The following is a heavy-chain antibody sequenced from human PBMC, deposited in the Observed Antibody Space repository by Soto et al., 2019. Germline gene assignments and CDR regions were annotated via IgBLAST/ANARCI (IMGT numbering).Heavy chain of an antibody. CDR1: GGTFSSYA. CDR2: IIPIFGTA. V-gene: IGHV1-69*06. CDR3: AKDLRRLRRVPAALSALDY. D-gene: IGHD2-2*01. J-gene: IGHJ4*02. Sequence: QVQLVQSGAEVKKPGSSVKVSCKASGGTFSSYAISWVRQAPGQGLEWMGGIIPIFGTANYAQKFQGRVTITADKSTSTAYMELSSLRSEDTAVYYCAKDLRRLRRVPAALSALDYWGQGTLVTVSS.